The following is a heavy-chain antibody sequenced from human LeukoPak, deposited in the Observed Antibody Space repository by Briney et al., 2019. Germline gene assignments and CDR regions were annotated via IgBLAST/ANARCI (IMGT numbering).Heavy chain of an antibody. CDR2: ISDSGGST. D-gene: IGHD2-15*01. CDR3: AKSPLVYCTSSSCHLYFDY. V-gene: IGHV3-23*01. J-gene: IGHJ4*02. CDR1: GFTFSSYA. Sequence: GGSLRLSCAASGFTFSSYAMSWVRQAPGKGLEWVSGISDSGGSTYYTDSVKGRFTISRDKSRNTLYLQMNSLRAEDTAVYYWAKSPLVYCTSSSCHLYFDYWGQGTLVTVSS.